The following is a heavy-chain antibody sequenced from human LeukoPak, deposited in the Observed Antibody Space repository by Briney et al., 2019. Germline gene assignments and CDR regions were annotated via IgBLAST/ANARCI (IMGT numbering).Heavy chain of an antibody. J-gene: IGHJ6*02. V-gene: IGHV1-18*01. D-gene: IGHD4-23*01. CDR1: GYTFTSYG. CDR2: ISAYNGNT. CDR3: ARDTVVTARYYYGMDV. Sequence: GASVKVSCKASGYTFTSYGISWVRQAPGQGLEWMGWISAYNGNTNYAQKLQGRVTMTTDTSTSTAYIELRSLRSDDTAVYYCARDTVVTARYYYGMDVWGQGTTVTVSS.